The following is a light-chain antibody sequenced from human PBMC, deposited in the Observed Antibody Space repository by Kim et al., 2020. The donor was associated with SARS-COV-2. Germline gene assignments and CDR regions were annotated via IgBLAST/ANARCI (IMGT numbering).Light chain of an antibody. Sequence: EIVMTQSPATLSVSPGERATLSCRASQSVSSNLAWYQQKPGQAPRLLIYGASTRATGIPGRFSGSGSGTEFTLTISSLQSEDFAVYYCQRNSHCPPTFGGGTKVDIK. CDR3: QRNSHCPPT. CDR2: GAS. J-gene: IGKJ4*01. CDR1: QSVSSN. V-gene: IGKV3-15*01.